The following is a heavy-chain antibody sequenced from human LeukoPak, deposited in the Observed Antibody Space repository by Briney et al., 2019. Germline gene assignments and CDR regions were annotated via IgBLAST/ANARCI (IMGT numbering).Heavy chain of an antibody. J-gene: IGHJ3*02. CDR1: GFTFSSYA. CDR2: ISGSGGST. Sequence: GGSLRLSCAASGFTFSSYAMSWVRQAPGKGLEWVSAISGSGGSTYYADSVKGRFTISRDNSKNTLYLQMNSLRAEDMAVYYCAKDPITMIVVEEPDAFDIWGQGTMVTVSS. D-gene: IGHD3-22*01. V-gene: IGHV3-23*01. CDR3: AKDPITMIVVEEPDAFDI.